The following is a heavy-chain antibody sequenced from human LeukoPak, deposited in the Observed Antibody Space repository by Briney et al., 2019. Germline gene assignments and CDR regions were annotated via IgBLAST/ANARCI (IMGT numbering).Heavy chain of an antibody. CDR3: AKDSARAVAGYYYYYGMDV. CDR1: GFTFSSYD. CDR2: IGTAGDT. J-gene: IGHJ6*02. D-gene: IGHD6-19*01. Sequence: GGSLRLSCAASGFTFSSYDMHWVRQATGKGLEWVSAIGTAGDTYYPGSVKGRFTISRENAKNSLYLQMNSLRAEDTAVYYCAKDSARAVAGYYYYYGMDVWGQGTTVTVSS. V-gene: IGHV3-13*01.